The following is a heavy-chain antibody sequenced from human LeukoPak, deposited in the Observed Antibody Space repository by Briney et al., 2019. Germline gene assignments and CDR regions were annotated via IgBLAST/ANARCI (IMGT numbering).Heavy chain of an antibody. CDR2: FDPEDGET. CDR1: GGTFTSYA. J-gene: IGHJ4*02. V-gene: IGHV1-24*01. CDR3: ATGEGYSYGYALDY. Sequence: ASVKVSCKASGGTFTSYAISWVRQAPGKGLEWMGGFDPEDGETIYAQKFQGRVTMTEDTSTDTAYMELSSLRSEDTAVYYCATGEGYSYGYALDYWGQGTLVTVSS. D-gene: IGHD5-18*01.